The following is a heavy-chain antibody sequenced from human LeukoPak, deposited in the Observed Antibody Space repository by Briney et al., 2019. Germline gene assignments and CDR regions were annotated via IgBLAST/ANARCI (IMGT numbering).Heavy chain of an antibody. J-gene: IGHJ6*02. Sequence: GGSLRLSCTASEFAFRKYNIHWVRQAPGQGLEWVALILYDGSNYYDADSVRGRFSISRDNSKDTVYLDMDSLRPEDTGIYYCAALMGTSWDDVWGRGTTVIVSS. CDR2: ILYDGSNY. D-gene: IGHD1-26*01. CDR1: EFAFRKYN. V-gene: IGHV3-30*04. CDR3: AALMGTSWDDV.